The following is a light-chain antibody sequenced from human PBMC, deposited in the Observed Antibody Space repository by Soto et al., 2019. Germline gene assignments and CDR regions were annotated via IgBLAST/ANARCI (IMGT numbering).Light chain of an antibody. Sequence: QSVLTQPASVSGSPGQSIAISCTGTSSDVGAYNLVSWYQHHPGKAPELLLYDVSDRPSGVSARFSGSESGSTASLTLSAFNAEAEAEYYCASYAGSSSHYVFGTGTKLTVL. V-gene: IGLV2-14*03. J-gene: IGLJ1*01. CDR2: DVS. CDR1: SSDVGAYNL. CDR3: ASYAGSSSHYV.